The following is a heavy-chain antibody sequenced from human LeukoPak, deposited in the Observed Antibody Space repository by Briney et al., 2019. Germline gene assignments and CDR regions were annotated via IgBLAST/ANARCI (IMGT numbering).Heavy chain of an antibody. CDR1: GSASSRNF. Sequence: GGSLRLSCAVSGSASSRNFMSWVRQTPEKGLEWVANINQDGSEKNYVDSVKGRFTISRDNAKNSLFLQMNSLRAEDTAIYYCASGAGWESGYWGQGTLVTVSS. CDR3: ASGAGWESGY. J-gene: IGHJ4*02. D-gene: IGHD1-26*01. CDR2: INQDGSEK. V-gene: IGHV3-7*01.